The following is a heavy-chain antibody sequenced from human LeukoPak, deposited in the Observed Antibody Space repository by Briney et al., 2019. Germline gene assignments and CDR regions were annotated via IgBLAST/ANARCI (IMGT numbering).Heavy chain of an antibody. CDR2: IIPILCIA. V-gene: IGHV1-69*04. J-gene: IGHJ4*02. CDR1: GGTFSSYA. CDR3: ARLIGHYYDSSGYYPL. Sequence: SVKVSFKGSGGTFSSYAISWVRQAPGQGLAWMGRIIPILCIANYAQKFQGRVTITADKSTSTAYMELISLRSDDTAVYYCARLIGHYYDSSGYYPLWGQGTLVTVSS. D-gene: IGHD3-22*01.